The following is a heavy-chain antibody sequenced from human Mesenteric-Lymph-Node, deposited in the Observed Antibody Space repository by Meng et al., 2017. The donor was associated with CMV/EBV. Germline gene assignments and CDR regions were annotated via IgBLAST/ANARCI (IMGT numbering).Heavy chain of an antibody. J-gene: IGHJ4*02. D-gene: IGHD5-24*01. CDR1: GGSFSGYY. CDR3: ARGNRDGYNEIFGDFDY. V-gene: IGHV4-34*01. Sequence: GSLRLSCAVYGGSFSGYYWSWIRQPPGKGLEWIGEINHSGSTNYNPSLKSRVTISVDTSKNQFSLKLSSVTAADTAVYYCARGNRDGYNEIFGDFDYWGQGTLVTVS. CDR2: INHSGST.